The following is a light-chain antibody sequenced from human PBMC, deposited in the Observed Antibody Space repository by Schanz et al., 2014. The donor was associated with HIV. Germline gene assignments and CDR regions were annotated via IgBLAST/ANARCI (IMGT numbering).Light chain of an antibody. CDR3: QQYGSSPWT. J-gene: IGKJ1*01. Sequence: EIVLTQSPGTLSLSPGERATLSCRASQSVSSNSLAWYQQKPGQAPRLLIYGASSRATGIPDRFSGSESGTDFTLTISRVEPEDYAVYYCQQYGSSPWTFGQGTRVDVK. CDR2: GAS. V-gene: IGKV3-20*01. CDR1: QSVSSNS.